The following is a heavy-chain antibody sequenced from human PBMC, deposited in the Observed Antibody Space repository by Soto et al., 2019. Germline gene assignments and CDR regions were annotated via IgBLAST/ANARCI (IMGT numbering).Heavy chain of an antibody. Sequence: WIRQDQGKGLEWVAVLSPNGNSRYYADSVKGRFTISRDTSKSSLYLQMTSLRPEDTAVYYCERGADFYYDPSGSWGQGTLV. CDR2: LSPNGNSR. J-gene: IGHJ1*01. D-gene: IGHD3-22*01. V-gene: IGHV3-30-3*01. CDR3: ERGADFYYDPSGS.